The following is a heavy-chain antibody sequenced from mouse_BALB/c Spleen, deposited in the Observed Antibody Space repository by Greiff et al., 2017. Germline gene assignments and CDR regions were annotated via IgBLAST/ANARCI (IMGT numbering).Heavy chain of an antibody. CDR2: ISYSGST. Sequence: EVQVVESGPSLVKPSQTLSLTCSVTGDSITSGYWNWIRKFPGNKLEYMGYISYSGSTYYNPSLKSRISITRDTSKNQYYLQLNSVTTEDTATYYCARYMITTGYYAMDYWGQGTSVTVSS. CDR1: GDSITSGY. J-gene: IGHJ4*01. D-gene: IGHD2-4*01. CDR3: ARYMITTGYYAMDY. V-gene: IGHV3-8*02.